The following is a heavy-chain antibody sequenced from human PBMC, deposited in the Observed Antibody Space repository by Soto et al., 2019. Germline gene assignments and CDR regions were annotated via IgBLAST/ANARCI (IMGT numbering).Heavy chain of an antibody. CDR3: ARAFWTFDY. J-gene: IGHJ4*02. V-gene: IGHV4-34*01. D-gene: IGHD3-3*01. CDR1: GGSFSGYY. Sequence: PSETLSLTCAVYGGSFSGYYWSWIRQPPGKGLEWIGEINHSGSTNYNPSLKSRVTISVDTSKNQFSLKLSSVTAADTAVYYCARAFWTFDYWGQGTLVTVSS. CDR2: INHSGST.